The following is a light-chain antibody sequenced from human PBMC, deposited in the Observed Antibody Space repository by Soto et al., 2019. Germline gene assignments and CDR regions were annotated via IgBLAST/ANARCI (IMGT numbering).Light chain of an antibody. CDR3: HQYGSSPYT. CDR1: QSGSSSY. V-gene: IGKV3-20*01. CDR2: GAS. Sequence: EMVLTQSPGTLYLSPGERATLSCRASQSGSSSYLAWYQQKPGQAPRLLIYGASSRATGIPDRFSGSGSGTDFTLTISRLEPEDFAVYYCHQYGSSPYTFGQGTKLEIK. J-gene: IGKJ2*01.